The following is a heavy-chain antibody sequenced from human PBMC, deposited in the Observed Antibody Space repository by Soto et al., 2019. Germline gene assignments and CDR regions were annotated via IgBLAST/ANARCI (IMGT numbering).Heavy chain of an antibody. CDR3: ARDLRGDYYGMYF. CDR2: IIPIFGTA. CDR1: GGTFSSYA. J-gene: IGHJ6*02. Sequence: QVQLVQSVSEVKKPGSSVKVSCKASGGTFSSYAISWVRQAPGQGLEWMGGIIPIFGTANYAQKFQVRVTSTADEVTSTAYIGLSSRRSAYPAVSYCARDLRGDYYGMYFWGRGTTGTVSS. V-gene: IGHV1-69*01.